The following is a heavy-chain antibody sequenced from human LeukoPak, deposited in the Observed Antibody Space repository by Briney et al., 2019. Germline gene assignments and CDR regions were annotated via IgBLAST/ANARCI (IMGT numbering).Heavy chain of an antibody. CDR2: IKQDGSEK. V-gene: IGHV3-7*01. D-gene: IGHD3-10*01. J-gene: IGHJ4*02. CDR3: ARSYGDY. Sequence: GGSLRLSCVASGFTLSSYWMHWVRQAPGKGLEWVANIKQDGSEKHYVDSVKGRFTIFRDNAKNLLSLQLTSLRAEDTAVYYCARSYGDYWGQGTLVTVSS. CDR1: GFTLSSYW.